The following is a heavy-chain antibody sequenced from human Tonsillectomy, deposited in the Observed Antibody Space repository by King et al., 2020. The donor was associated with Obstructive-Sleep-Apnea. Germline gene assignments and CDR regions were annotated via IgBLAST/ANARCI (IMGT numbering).Heavy chain of an antibody. CDR3: ARVGDYYDSSGVDY. J-gene: IGHJ4*02. D-gene: IGHD3-22*01. Sequence: VQLQQWGAGLLKPSEPLSLPCAVYGGSFSGYYWNWLRQPPGKGLEWIGEINHSGSPNYNPSLKSRVTISVDTSKNQFSLKLSSVTAADTAVYYCARVGDYYDSSGVDYWGQGTLVTVSS. CDR1: GGSFSGYY. V-gene: IGHV4-34*01. CDR2: INHSGSP.